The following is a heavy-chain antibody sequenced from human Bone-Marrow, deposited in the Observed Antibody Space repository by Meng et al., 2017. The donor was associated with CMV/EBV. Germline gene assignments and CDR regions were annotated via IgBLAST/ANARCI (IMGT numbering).Heavy chain of an antibody. D-gene: IGHD3-3*01. CDR3: ARAGYDFWSGYSLHGLMDV. J-gene: IGHJ6*02. CDR1: GGSVSSGSYY. CDR2: IYYSGST. V-gene: IGHV4-61*01. Sequence: SETLSLTCTVSGGSVSSGSYYWSWIRQPPGKGLEWIGYIYYSGSTNYNPFLKSRVTISVDTSKNQFSLKLSSVTAADTAVYYCARAGYDFWSGYSLHGLMDVWGQGTTVTVSS.